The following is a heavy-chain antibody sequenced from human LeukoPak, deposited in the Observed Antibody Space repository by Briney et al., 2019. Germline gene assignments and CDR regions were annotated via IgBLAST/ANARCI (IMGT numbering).Heavy chain of an antibody. D-gene: IGHD2-2*01. J-gene: IGHJ4*02. Sequence: ASVKVSCKASVDTFTSYGISWVRQAPGQRLEWRGWISAYNGNKNYEQKRQGTVTMTTDTSTSTAYMELRRPRSDDTDVYYCARDSTVQIRLPGYWGQGTLVTVSS. CDR2: ISAYNGNK. CDR1: VDTFTSYG. CDR3: ARDSTVQIRLPGY. V-gene: IGHV1-18*01.